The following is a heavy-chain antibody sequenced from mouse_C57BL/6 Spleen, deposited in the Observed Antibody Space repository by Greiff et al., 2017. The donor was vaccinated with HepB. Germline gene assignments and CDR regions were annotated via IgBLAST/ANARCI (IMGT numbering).Heavy chain of an antibody. CDR1: GYSITSGYY. CDR3: ARTTVVATRYFDV. CDR2: ISYDGSN. J-gene: IGHJ1*03. D-gene: IGHD1-1*01. V-gene: IGHV3-6*01. Sequence: EVQLKESGPGLVKPSQSLSLTCSVTGYSITSGYYWNWIRQFPGNKLEWMGYISYDGSNNYNPSLKNRSSITRDTSKNQFFLKLNSVTTEDTATYYCARTTVVATRYFDVWGTGTTVTVSS.